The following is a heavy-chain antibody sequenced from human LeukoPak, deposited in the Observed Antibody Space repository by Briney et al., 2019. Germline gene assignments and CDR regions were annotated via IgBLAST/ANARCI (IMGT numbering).Heavy chain of an antibody. D-gene: IGHD6-13*01. Sequence: GGSLRLSCSASEFSVGSNYMTWVRQAPGKGLEWVSLIFSGGSTYYADSVKGRFTISRDDAKNSLYLQMNSLRAEDTAVYYCARGPSSSWLYYTDVWGKGTTVTVSS. CDR1: EFSVGSNY. CDR3: ARGPSSSWLYYTDV. J-gene: IGHJ6*03. CDR2: IFSGGST. V-gene: IGHV3-66*01.